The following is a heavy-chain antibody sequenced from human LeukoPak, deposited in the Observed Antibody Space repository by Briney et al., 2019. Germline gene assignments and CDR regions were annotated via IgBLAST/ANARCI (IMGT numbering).Heavy chain of an antibody. CDR1: GYTFTSYY. J-gene: IGHJ6*03. D-gene: IGHD2-2*02. V-gene: IGHV1-46*01. CDR2: INPSGDST. CDR3: ARELYQHYYYYYMDV. Sequence: ASVKVSCKASGYTFTSYYMHWVRQAPGQGLEWMGIINPSGDSTSYAQKFQGRVTMTRDMSTSTVYMELSSLRSEDTAVYYCARELYQHYYYYYMDVWGKGTTVTVSS.